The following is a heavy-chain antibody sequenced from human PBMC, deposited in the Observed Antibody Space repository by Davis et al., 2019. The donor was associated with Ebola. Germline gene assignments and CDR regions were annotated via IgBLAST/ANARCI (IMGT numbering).Heavy chain of an antibody. V-gene: IGHV4-39*07. CDR1: GGSISSSSYY. D-gene: IGHD6-13*01. CDR3: AGASYSSSWFFDS. Sequence: MPSETLSLTCTVSGGSISSSSYYWGWIRQPPGKGLEWIGSIYYSGNTGSNPSLKSRVTISLDTPKNQFSLKVTSVTAADTAVYYCAGASYSSSWFFDSWGQGTLVTVSS. J-gene: IGHJ4*02. CDR2: IYYSGNT.